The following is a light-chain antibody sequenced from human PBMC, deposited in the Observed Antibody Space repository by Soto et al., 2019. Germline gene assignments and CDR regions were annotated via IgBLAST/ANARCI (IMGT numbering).Light chain of an antibody. CDR2: EVS. CDR3: RSYAGSNKV. Sequence: LTQPPSASGSPGQSVTISCTGTSSDVGGYNYVSWYQQHPGKAPKLMIYEVSKRPSGVPDRFSGSKSGNTASLTVSGLQAEDEADYYCRSYAGSNKVFGGGTKLTVL. V-gene: IGLV2-8*01. CDR1: SSDVGGYNY. J-gene: IGLJ2*01.